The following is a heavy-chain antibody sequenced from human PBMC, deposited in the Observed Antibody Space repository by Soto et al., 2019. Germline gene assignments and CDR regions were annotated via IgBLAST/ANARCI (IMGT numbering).Heavy chain of an antibody. CDR3: ARDVRGVTEEAYYYYYGMDV. V-gene: IGHV4-31*03. D-gene: IGHD3-10*02. CDR2: IYYSGST. Sequence: LTCTVSSGSISSGGYYWSWIRQHPGKGLEWIGYIYYSGSTYYNPSLKSRVTISVDTSKNQFSLKLSSVTAADTAVYYCARDVRGVTEEAYYYYYGMDVWGQGTTVTVSS. CDR1: SGSISSGGYY. J-gene: IGHJ6*02.